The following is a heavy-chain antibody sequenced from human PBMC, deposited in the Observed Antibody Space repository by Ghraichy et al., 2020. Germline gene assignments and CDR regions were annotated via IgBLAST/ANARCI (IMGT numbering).Heavy chain of an antibody. J-gene: IGHJ6*02. Sequence: GGSLRLSCAASGFTFSSYEMNWVRQAPGKGLEWVSYISSSGSTIYYADSVKGRFTISRDNAKNSLYLQMNSLRAEDTAVYYCYSSGWPYYGMDVWGQGTTVTVSS. D-gene: IGHD6-19*01. CDR1: GFTFSSYE. CDR3: YSSGWPYYGMDV. CDR2: ISSSGSTI. V-gene: IGHV3-48*03.